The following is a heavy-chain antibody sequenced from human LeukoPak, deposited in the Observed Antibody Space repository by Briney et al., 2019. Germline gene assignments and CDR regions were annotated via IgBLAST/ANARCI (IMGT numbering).Heavy chain of an antibody. D-gene: IGHD6-13*01. J-gene: IGHJ6*03. CDR3: ARQHDSYHYYYVDV. CDR1: GYSISSGYY. V-gene: IGHV4-38-2*01. Sequence: PSETLSLTCAVSGYSISSGYYWIWLRQPPGEGLEWIGSLYHSDSIYYNPSLESRVTMSVDTSKNQFSLKLSFVTAADTAVYYCARQHDSYHYYYVDVWGTGTTVTVSS. CDR2: LYHSDSI.